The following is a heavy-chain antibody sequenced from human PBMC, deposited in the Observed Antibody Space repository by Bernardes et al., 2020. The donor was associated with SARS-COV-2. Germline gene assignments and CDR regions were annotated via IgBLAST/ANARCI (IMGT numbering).Heavy chain of an antibody. V-gene: IGHV4-39*01. CDR1: AGSIRTSYY. Sequence: SETLSLTCTDSAGSIRTSYYWAWIRQPPGRGLEWIGSMHYGGTTYYNPSLQSRITTSVDTSKSQSSLKLNSVTASDTAVYYCARAPLLVGAPHDALHIWGQGTLVTVSS. CDR3: ARAPLLVGAPHDALHI. J-gene: IGHJ3*02. CDR2: MHYGGTT. D-gene: IGHD1-26*01.